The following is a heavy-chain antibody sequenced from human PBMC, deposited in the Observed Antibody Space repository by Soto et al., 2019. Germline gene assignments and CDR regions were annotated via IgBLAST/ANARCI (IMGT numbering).Heavy chain of an antibody. CDR2: IRQDGDEK. Sequence: EAQLVESGGGLVQPGGSLRLSCAASAFTFSSHWMSWVRQAPGKGLEWVANIRQDGDEKYYVDSVKGRFTISRDNAKNSLYLQMTSLRAEDTAVYYCASAPYSRSTQYWYYNYGMDVWGQGTTVTVSS. J-gene: IGHJ6*02. CDR3: ASAPYSRSTQYWYYNYGMDV. V-gene: IGHV3-7*03. CDR1: AFTFSSHW. D-gene: IGHD6-13*01.